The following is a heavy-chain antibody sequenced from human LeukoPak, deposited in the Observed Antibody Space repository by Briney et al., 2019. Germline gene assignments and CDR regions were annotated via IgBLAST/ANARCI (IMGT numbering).Heavy chain of an antibody. D-gene: IGHD3-10*01. CDR3: AKCGNYHGSGSYLFDY. Sequence: GGSLRLSCAASGFTFSSYGMHWVRQAPGKGLEWVAVISYDGSNKYYADSVKGRFTISRDNSKNTLYLQMNSLRAEDTAVYYCAKCGNYHGSGSYLFDYWGQGTLVTVSS. V-gene: IGHV3-30*18. J-gene: IGHJ4*02. CDR2: ISYDGSNK. CDR1: GFTFSSYG.